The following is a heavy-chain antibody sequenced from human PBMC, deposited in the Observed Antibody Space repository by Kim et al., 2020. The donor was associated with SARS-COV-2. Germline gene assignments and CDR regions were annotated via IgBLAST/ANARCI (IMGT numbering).Heavy chain of an antibody. D-gene: IGHD1-7*01. V-gene: IGHV5-51*01. CDR3: ASGTTWDY. J-gene: IGHJ4*02. Sequence: DSDTTYRPSLQGQVTISADKSISTAYLQWSSLKASDTAMYYCASGTTWDYWGQGTLVTVSS. CDR2: DSDT.